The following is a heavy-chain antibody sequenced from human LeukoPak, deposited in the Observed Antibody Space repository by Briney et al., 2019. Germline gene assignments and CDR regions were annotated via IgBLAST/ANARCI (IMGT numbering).Heavy chain of an antibody. Sequence: ASVKVSCKGSGYTFTDYYLHWVRQAPGQGLEWVGYINPRDGGTSSPPNFRGRVTMTTDASSSTVYMELSRLTSDDTAIYYCAREGIGLLYKDLDYWGQGTLVTVSS. CDR1: GYTFTDYY. V-gene: IGHV1-2*02. D-gene: IGHD2-2*02. CDR2: INPRDGGT. J-gene: IGHJ4*02. CDR3: AREGIGLLYKDLDY.